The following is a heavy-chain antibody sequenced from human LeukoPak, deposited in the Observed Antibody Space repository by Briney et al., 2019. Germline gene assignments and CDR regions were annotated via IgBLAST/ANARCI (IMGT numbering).Heavy chain of an antibody. V-gene: IGHV4-34*01. D-gene: IGHD3-10*01. Sequence: SETLSLTCAVYGGSFSGYYWSWIRQPPGKGLEWIGEINHSGSTNYNPSLKSRVTISVDTSKNQFSLKLSSVTAADTAVYWGITMVRGAQILYWGQGTLVTVSS. J-gene: IGHJ4*02. CDR1: GGSFSGYY. CDR2: INHSGST. CDR3: ITMVRGAQILY.